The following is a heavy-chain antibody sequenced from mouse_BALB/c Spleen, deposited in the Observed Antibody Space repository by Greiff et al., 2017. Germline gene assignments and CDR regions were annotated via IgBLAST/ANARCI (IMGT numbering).Heavy chain of an antibody. J-gene: IGHJ2*01. Sequence: QVQLQQPGAELVKPGTSVKLSCKASGYNFTSYWINWVKLRPGQGLEWIGDIYPGSGSTNYNEKFKSKATLTVDTSSSTAYMQLSSLASEDSALYYCARYYYGSGGYWGQGTTLTVSS. CDR3: ARYYYGSGGY. D-gene: IGHD1-1*01. V-gene: IGHV1-55*01. CDR1: GYNFTSYW. CDR2: IYPGSGST.